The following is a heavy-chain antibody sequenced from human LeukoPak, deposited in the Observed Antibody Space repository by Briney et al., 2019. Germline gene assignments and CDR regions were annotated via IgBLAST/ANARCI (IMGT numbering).Heavy chain of an antibody. CDR1: GFTFSSYS. CDR3: ARAVGYCSSSICYRFDY. Sequence: QPGGSLRLSCAASGFTFSSYSMIWVRQAPGKGLEWVSYISSSSSTIYYADSVKGRFTISRDNAKNSLYLQMNSLRAEDTAVYYCARAVGYCSSSICYRFDYWGQGTLVTVSS. V-gene: IGHV3-48*01. D-gene: IGHD2-2*01. J-gene: IGHJ4*02. CDR2: ISSSSSTI.